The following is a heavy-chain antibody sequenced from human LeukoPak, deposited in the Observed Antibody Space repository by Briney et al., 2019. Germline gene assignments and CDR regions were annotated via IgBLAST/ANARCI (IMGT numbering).Heavy chain of an antibody. CDR3: ARDLRGAYMDCFDY. Sequence: PLETLSLTCTVSGGSISSGTYYWGWIRQPPGKGLEWIGSIYHSGNAYYNQSLMSRVTISVDTSKNQFSLKVSSATAADTAVYYCARDLRGAYMDCFDYWGQGTLVTVSS. CDR1: GGSISSGTYY. V-gene: IGHV4-39*07. J-gene: IGHJ4*02. D-gene: IGHD3-16*01. CDR2: IYHSGNA.